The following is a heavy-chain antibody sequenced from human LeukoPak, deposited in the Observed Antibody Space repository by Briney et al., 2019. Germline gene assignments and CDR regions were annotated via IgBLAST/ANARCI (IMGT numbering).Heavy chain of an antibody. CDR3: AGNLGYCSGGSCYWFDP. CDR1: GGSLSGYY. CDR2: INHGGST. Sequence: SETLSLTCAVYGGSLSGYYCSWVRQPPGKGLEWIGEINHGGSTKYNPSLKSRVTLSVDTSKNQFSLKLSSVTAADTAVYYCAGNLGYCSGGSCYWFDPWGQGTLVTVSS. D-gene: IGHD2-15*01. J-gene: IGHJ5*02. V-gene: IGHV4-34*01.